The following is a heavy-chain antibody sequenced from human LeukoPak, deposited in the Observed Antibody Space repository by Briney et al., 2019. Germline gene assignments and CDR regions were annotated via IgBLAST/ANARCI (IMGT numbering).Heavy chain of an antibody. Sequence: GGSLRLSCAASGFTFSNAWMSWVRQAPGKGLEWVGRIKSKTDGGTTDYAAPVKGRFTISRDDSKNMLYLQMNSLKTEDTAVYYCTTFWWDPAYYYYMDVWGKGTTVTVSS. J-gene: IGHJ6*03. V-gene: IGHV3-15*01. CDR1: GFTFSNAW. CDR2: IKSKTDGGTT. D-gene: IGHD2-8*02. CDR3: TTFWWDPAYYYYMDV.